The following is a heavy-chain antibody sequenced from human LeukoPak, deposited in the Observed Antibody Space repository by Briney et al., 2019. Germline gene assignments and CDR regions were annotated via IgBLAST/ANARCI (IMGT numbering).Heavy chain of an antibody. D-gene: IGHD2-2*01. CDR3: SGRSGFSSIY. V-gene: IGHV3-7*01. CDR1: GFTFNTHW. CDR2: ISPDGSDE. Sequence: GGSLRLSCEASGFTFNTHWMNWVRHTPGKGLEWMANISPDGSDEFYVDSVKGRFTISRDNAKNSVYLQVNNLRVEDTAVYYCSGRSGFSSIYWGQGILVTVSS. J-gene: IGHJ4*02.